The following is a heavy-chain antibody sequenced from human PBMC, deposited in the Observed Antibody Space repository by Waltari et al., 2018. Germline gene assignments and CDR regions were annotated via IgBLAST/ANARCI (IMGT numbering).Heavy chain of an antibody. CDR1: GFTFSSYA. CDR2: ISGSGGST. CDR3: AKDTGGYDYFDY. Sequence: EVQLLESVGGLVQPGGSLRLSCAASGFTFSSYAMSWVRQAPGKGLEWVSAISGSGGSTYYANSVKGRCTNSRDKSKNTLYQQMNSLRAEDTAVYYCAKDTGGYDYFDYWGQGTLVTVSS. V-gene: IGHV3-23*01. D-gene: IGHD5-12*01. J-gene: IGHJ4*02.